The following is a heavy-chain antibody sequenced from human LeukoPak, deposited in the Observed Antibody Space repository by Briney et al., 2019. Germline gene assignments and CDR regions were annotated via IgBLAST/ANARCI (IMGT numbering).Heavy chain of an antibody. J-gene: IGHJ4*02. CDR1: GGSISSYY. D-gene: IGHD6-13*01. V-gene: IGHV4-4*07. CDR2: IYTSGST. Sequence: PSETLSLTCTVSGGSISSYYWSWIRQPAGKGHEWIGRIYTSGSTNYNPSLKSRVTMSVDTSKNQFSLKLSSVTAADTAVYYCARSGSSWYPGRDYFDYWGQGTLVTVSS. CDR3: ARSGSSWYPGRDYFDY.